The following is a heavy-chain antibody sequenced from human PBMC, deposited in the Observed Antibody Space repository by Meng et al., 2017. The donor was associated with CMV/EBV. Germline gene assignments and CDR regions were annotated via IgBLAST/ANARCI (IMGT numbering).Heavy chain of an antibody. J-gene: IGHJ5*02. D-gene: IGHD3-10*01. CDR2: IYYSGST. CDR1: VGSIRGVDYS. Sequence: PQGSGPSVGSPSQTLSLTVTVPVGSIRGVDYSCGWIRQPPGKGRGWIGYIYYSGSTYYNPSLKSRVTISVDTSKNQFSLKLSSVTAADTAVYYCATLGILLWFGFDPWGQGTLVTVSS. CDR3: ATLGILLWFGFDP. V-gene: IGHV4-30-4*08.